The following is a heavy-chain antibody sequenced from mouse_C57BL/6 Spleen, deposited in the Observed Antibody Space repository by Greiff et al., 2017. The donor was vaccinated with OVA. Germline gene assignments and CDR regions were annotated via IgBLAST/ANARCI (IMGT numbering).Heavy chain of an antibody. CDR1: GYTFTSYW. Sequence: QVQPQQPGAELVKPGASVKLSCKASGYTFTSYWITWVKQRPGQGLAWIGDIYPGSGSTNYNEKFKSKATLTVDTSSSTAYMQLSSLTSEDSAVYYSAIGDYDRWWFADWGTGNLVTVSA. CDR3: AIGDYDRWWFAD. D-gene: IGHD2-4*01. J-gene: IGHJ3*01. CDR2: IYPGSGST. V-gene: IGHV1-55*01.